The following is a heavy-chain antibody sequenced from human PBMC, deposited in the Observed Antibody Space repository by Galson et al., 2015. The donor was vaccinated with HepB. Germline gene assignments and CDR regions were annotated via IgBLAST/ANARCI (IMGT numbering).Heavy chain of an antibody. J-gene: IGHJ4*02. V-gene: IGHV1-69*04. Sequence: SVKVSCKASGVSFSSETISWVRQAPGQGLEWMGRIIPSLGFTSYAQRFQGRVTITPDKSTNTASMDLTNLRSEDTAIYYCARDPWVKDRAPFDYWGQGTLVIVSS. D-gene: IGHD2-21*01. CDR3: ARDPWVKDRAPFDY. CDR2: IIPSLGFT. CDR1: GVSFSSET.